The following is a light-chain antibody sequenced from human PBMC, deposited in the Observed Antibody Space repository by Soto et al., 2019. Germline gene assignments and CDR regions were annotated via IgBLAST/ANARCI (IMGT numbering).Light chain of an antibody. CDR1: QTISSW. CDR3: QEYYSYPPYP. V-gene: IGKV1-5*01. J-gene: IGKJ2*01. CDR2: AAS. Sequence: DIQMTQSPSTLSGSVGDRVTITCRASQTISSWLAWYQQKPGKAPKLLIYAASTLQSGVPSRFKGSGTGTDFTVTIRCLQSEEFAIYDRQEYYSYPPYPFGQGTKVDVK.